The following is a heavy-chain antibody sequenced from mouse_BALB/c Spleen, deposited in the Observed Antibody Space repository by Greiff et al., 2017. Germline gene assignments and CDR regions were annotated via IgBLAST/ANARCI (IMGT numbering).Heavy chain of an antibody. J-gene: IGHJ4*01. CDR2: IWSGGST. CDR1: GFSLTSYG. D-gene: IGHD1-1*01. CDR3: ARTGLLITTVVDYYAMDY. Sequence: VQLVESGPGLVQPSQSLSITCTVSGFSLTSYGVHWVRQSPGKGLEWLGVIWSGGSTDYNAAFISRLSISKDNSKSQVFFKMNSLQADDTAIYYCARTGLLITTVVDYYAMDYWGQGTSVTVSS. V-gene: IGHV2-4-1*01.